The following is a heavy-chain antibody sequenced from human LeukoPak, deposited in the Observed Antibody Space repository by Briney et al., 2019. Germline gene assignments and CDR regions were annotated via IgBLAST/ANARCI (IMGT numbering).Heavy chain of an antibody. Sequence: GGSLRLSCAASGFLIIDHWMSWVRQAPGKGLERAANIKQDGSEENYVDSVKGRFTISRDNAKNSVYLQMNSLRAEDTAVYFCTRGLPREDAIDIWGQGTVVTVSS. CDR1: GFLIIDHW. CDR3: TRGLPREDAIDI. V-gene: IGHV3-7*01. J-gene: IGHJ3*02. CDR2: IKQDGSEE.